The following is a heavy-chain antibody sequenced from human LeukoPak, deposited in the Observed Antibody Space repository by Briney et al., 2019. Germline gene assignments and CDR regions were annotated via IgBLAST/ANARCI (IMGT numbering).Heavy chain of an antibody. D-gene: IGHD6-19*01. Sequence: SETLSLTCTVSGGSISSYYWSWIRQPAGKGLEWIGRIYTSGSTNYNPSLKSRVTMSVDTSKNQFSLKLSSVTAADTAVYYCARETPSSGWYPFYYYYMDVWGKGTTVTISS. CDR2: IYTSGST. V-gene: IGHV4-4*07. J-gene: IGHJ6*03. CDR3: ARETPSSGWYPFYYYYMDV. CDR1: GGSISSYY.